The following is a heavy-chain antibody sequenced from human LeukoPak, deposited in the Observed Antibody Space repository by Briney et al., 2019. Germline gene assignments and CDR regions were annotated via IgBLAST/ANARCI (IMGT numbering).Heavy chain of an antibody. CDR1: GFIFSNYW. V-gene: IGHV3-7*01. CDR3: AKSGRRGYSYGSRFKYYYDY. Sequence: GGSLRLSCAASGFIFSNYWMTWVRQAPGKGLEWVANIKADGSEKNYVDSLKGRFTISRDNSKNTLYLQMNSLRTEDTAVYYCAKSGRRGYSYGSRFKYYYDYWGQGTLVTVSS. D-gene: IGHD5-18*01. CDR2: IKADGSEK. J-gene: IGHJ4*02.